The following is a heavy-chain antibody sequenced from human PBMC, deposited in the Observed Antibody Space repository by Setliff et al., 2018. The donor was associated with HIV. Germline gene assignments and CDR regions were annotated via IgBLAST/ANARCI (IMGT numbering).Heavy chain of an antibody. V-gene: IGHV4-4*02. CDR3: ARDLKSGSYSPGAFDI. Sequence: SETLSLTCAVSGGSISSSNWWSWVRQPPGKGLEWIGESYHSGSTNYNPSLKSRVTISVDKSKNQFSLNLSSVTAADTAVYYCARDLKSGSYSPGAFDIWGQGTMVTVSS. J-gene: IGHJ3*02. CDR2: SYHSGST. D-gene: IGHD3-10*01. CDR1: GGSISSSNW.